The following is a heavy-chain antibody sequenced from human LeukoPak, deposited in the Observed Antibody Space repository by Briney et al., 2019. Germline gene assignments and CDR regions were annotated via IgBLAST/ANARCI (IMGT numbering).Heavy chain of an antibody. CDR1: GGSISSYY. Sequence: SETLSLTCTVSGGSISSYYWSWIRQPPGKGLEWIGYIYYSGNTNYNPSLKSRVTISIDTSKNQVALKLRSVTAADTAVYYCARDREGGDYWGQGTLVTVSS. D-gene: IGHD1-26*01. J-gene: IGHJ4*02. V-gene: IGHV4-59*01. CDR3: ARDREGGDY. CDR2: IYYSGNT.